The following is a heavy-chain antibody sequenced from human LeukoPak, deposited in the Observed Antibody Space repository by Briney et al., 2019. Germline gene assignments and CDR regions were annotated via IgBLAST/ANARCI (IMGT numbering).Heavy chain of an antibody. D-gene: IGHD3-10*01. CDR3: ARGTSGSGSYTVLLDY. Sequence: GGSLRLSCAASGFTFSSYGMHWVRQAPGKGLEWVAVIWYDGSNKYYADSVKGRFTITRDNSKNTLYLQMNILRAEDTAVYYCARGTSGSGSYTVLLDYWGQGTLVTVSS. CDR1: GFTFSSYG. J-gene: IGHJ4*02. V-gene: IGHV3-33*01. CDR2: IWYDGSNK.